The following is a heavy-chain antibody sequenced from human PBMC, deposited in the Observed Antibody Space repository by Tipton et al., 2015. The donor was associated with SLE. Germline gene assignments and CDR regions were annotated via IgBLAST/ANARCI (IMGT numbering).Heavy chain of an antibody. CDR1: GASISRYY. V-gene: IGHV4-59*12. Sequence: TLSLTCTVSGASISRYYWSWIRQPPGKGLEWIGYIYYSGSTYYNPSLRSRVTISADRSKNQFSLNLTAVTAADTAVYYCARGGFREPDYFYYGMDVWGQGTTVTVSS. CDR3: ARGGFREPDYFYYGMDV. D-gene: IGHD3-10*01. J-gene: IGHJ6*02. CDR2: IYYSGST.